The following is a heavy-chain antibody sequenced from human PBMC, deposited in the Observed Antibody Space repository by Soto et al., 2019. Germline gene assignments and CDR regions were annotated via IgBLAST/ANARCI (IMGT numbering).Heavy chain of an antibody. V-gene: IGHV3-30*19. CDR2: VSYDGSIE. Sequence: GGSLRLSCAASGFTFSSYGMHWVRLAPGKGLEWVAVVSYDGSIENYADSVRGRFTISRDNSKNTVFLQMNSLRVEDTAVYYCAKDLYYYDFSLDDSWGQGTLVTVPS. J-gene: IGHJ5*02. CDR3: AKDLYYYDFSLDDS. D-gene: IGHD3-16*01. CDR1: GFTFSSYG.